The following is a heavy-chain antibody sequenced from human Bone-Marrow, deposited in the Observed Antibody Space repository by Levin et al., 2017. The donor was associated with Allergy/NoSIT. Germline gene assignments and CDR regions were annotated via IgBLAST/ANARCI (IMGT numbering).Heavy chain of an antibody. Sequence: SETLSLTCAVSGGSISSGDYSWSWIRQPPGKGLEWIGFIYPGGSTSYNPSLKSRVTISVDGSNNHFSLKLTSVTAADTDVYYCARNSAREIARAGSGWFDPWGQGTLVTV. CDR1: GGSISSGDYS. D-gene: IGHD2-15*01. CDR2: IYPGGST. J-gene: IGHJ5*02. CDR3: ARNSAREIARAGSGWFDP. V-gene: IGHV4-30-2*01.